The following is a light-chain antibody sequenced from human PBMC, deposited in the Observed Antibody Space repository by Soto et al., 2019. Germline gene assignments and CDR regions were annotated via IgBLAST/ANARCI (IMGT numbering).Light chain of an antibody. CDR3: CSYAGSSPVYV. V-gene: IGLV2-23*01. Sequence: QSALTQPASVSGSPGQSITISCTGNSSDVGSYNLVSWYQQHPGKAPKLMIYEGSKRPSGVSNRFSGSKSGNTASLTISGLQAEDEADYYCCSYAGSSPVYVFGTGTKLTVL. J-gene: IGLJ1*01. CDR2: EGS. CDR1: SSDVGSYNL.